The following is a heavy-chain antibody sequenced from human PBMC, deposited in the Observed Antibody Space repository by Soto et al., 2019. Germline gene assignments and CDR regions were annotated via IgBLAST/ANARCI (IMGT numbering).Heavy chain of an antibody. CDR1: GASINSYY. V-gene: IGHV4-59*01. CDR2: VYYGGST. Sequence: PSETLSLTCSVSGASINSYYWSWFRQPPGKGLEWIGYVYYGGSTRYNPSLRSRVAISVATSKSHFSLNLTSVTGADTAVYYCERARTIANQSEEWGQGIVVPVSS. J-gene: IGHJ4*02. D-gene: IGHD6-13*01. CDR3: ERARTIANQSEE.